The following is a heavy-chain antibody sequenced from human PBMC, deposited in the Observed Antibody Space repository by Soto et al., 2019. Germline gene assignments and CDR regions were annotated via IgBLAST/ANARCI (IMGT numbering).Heavy chain of an antibody. CDR3: ARAGIVATTQLGWFDP. Sequence: QVQLVESGGGVVQPGRSLRLSCTASGFTFSNYGIHWVRQAPGKGLEWLAVIWPDGNNKYYPDSVKGRFTISSDNSKNSLYLQMNSLRAEDTAVYYCARAGIVATTQLGWFDPWGQGTVVTVSS. CDR2: IWPDGNNK. J-gene: IGHJ5*02. V-gene: IGHV3-33*01. D-gene: IGHD1-26*01. CDR1: GFTFSNYG.